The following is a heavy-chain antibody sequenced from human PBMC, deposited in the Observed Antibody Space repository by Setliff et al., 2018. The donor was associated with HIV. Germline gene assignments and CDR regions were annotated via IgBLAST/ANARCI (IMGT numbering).Heavy chain of an antibody. Sequence: ASVKVSCKPSAYSFTSYDINWVRQATGQGLEWMGWLNPNCHNTGYAQKFQGRVAMTWDTSISTAYMVLSNLKSEDTAVYYCATRTDYYYYYYMDVWGKGTTVTVSS. J-gene: IGHJ6*03. CDR1: AYSFTSYD. V-gene: IGHV1-8*01. CDR3: ATRTDYYYYYYMDV. CDR2: LNPNCHNT.